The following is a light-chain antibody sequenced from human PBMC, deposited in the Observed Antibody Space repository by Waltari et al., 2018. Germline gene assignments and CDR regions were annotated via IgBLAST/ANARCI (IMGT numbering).Light chain of an antibody. CDR1: QSVSSN. V-gene: IGKV3-15*01. Sequence: EIVITQSPATLSVSPGDRATLSCRASQSVSSNLAWYQQKPGQAPRLLIYGASTRATGIPARFSGSGSGTEFTLTISSLQSEDFAVYYCQQYNNWRRTFGQGTKLEIK. J-gene: IGKJ2*01. CDR3: QQYNNWRRT. CDR2: GAS.